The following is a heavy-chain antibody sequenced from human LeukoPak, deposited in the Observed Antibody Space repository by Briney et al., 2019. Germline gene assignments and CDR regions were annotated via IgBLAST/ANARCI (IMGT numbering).Heavy chain of an antibody. CDR2: IYYSGST. Sequence: PSETLSLTCTVSGGSISSGGYYWSWIRQHPGKGLEWIGYIYYSGSTYYNPSLKSRVTISVDTSKNQFSLKLSSETAADTAVYYCARCRQIDSGYYAYYFDYWGQGTLVTVSS. J-gene: IGHJ4*02. CDR1: GGSISSGGYY. CDR3: ARCRQIDSGYYAYYFDY. D-gene: IGHD3-22*01. V-gene: IGHV4-31*03.